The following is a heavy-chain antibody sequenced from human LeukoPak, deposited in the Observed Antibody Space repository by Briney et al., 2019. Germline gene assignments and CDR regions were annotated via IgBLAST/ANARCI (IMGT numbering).Heavy chain of an antibody. Sequence: SVTVSFKASGGTFSSYAISWVRQAPGQGLEWMGGIIPIFGTANYAQKFQGRVTITTDESTSTAYMELSSLRSEDTAVYYCARDRYSGSYGYWGQGTLVTVSS. V-gene: IGHV1-69*05. CDR1: GGTFSSYA. J-gene: IGHJ4*02. CDR2: IIPIFGTA. D-gene: IGHD1-26*01. CDR3: ARDRYSGSYGY.